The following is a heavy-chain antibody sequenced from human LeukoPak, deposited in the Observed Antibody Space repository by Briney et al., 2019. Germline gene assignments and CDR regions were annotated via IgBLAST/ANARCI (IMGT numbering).Heavy chain of an antibody. D-gene: IGHD5-24*01. CDR1: GYSVSSNSAA. Sequence: SQTLSLTCAISGYSVSSNSAAWNWIRQSPSRGLEWLGRTYYRSKRYNDYAVSVKSRITINPDTSKNQFSLQLNSVTPEDTAVYYCTRGAPVGSSREFDYWGQGTLVTVSS. CDR3: TRGAPVGSSREFDY. CDR2: TYYRSKRYN. V-gene: IGHV6-1*01. J-gene: IGHJ4*02.